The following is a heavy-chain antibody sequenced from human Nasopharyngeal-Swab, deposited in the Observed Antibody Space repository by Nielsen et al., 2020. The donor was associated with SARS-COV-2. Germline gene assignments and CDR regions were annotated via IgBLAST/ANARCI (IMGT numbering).Heavy chain of an antibody. V-gene: IGHV3-74*01. Sequence: GESLKISCAASGFTFSSYWMHWVRKAPGKGLVWVSRINSDGSSTSYADSVKGRFTISRDNAKNTLYLQMNSLRAEDTAVYYCARERRAGGRYYFDYWGQGTLVTVSS. CDR2: INSDGSST. CDR1: GFTFSSYW. J-gene: IGHJ4*02. D-gene: IGHD3-16*01. CDR3: ARERRAGGRYYFDY.